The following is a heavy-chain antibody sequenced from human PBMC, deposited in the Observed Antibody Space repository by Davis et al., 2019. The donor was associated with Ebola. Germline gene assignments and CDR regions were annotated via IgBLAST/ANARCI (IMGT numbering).Heavy chain of an antibody. J-gene: IGHJ4*02. CDR2: IWYDGSNK. CDR3: AKDLSSYYPYYLDY. D-gene: IGHD3-10*01. Sequence: GESLKISCAASGFTFSSYGMHWVRQAPGKGLEWVAVIWYDGSNKYYADSVKGRFTISRDNSKNTLYLQMNSLRAEDTAIYYCAKDLSSYYPYYLDYWGRGTLVTVSS. CDR1: GFTFSSYG. V-gene: IGHV3-33*06.